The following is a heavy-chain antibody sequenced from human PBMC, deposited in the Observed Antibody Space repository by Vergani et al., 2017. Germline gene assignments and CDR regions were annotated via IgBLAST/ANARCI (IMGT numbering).Heavy chain of an antibody. V-gene: IGHV4-39*07. CDR1: GGSISSSSYY. Sequence: QVQLQESGPGLVKPSQTLSLTCTVSGGSISSSSYYWGWIRQPPWKGLEWIGSIYYSGSTYYNPSLKSRVTISVDTSKNQFSLKLSSVTAADTAVYYCAREARITMIEGNSFDYWGQGTLVTVSS. J-gene: IGHJ4*02. CDR3: AREARITMIEGNSFDY. D-gene: IGHD3-22*01. CDR2: IYYSGST.